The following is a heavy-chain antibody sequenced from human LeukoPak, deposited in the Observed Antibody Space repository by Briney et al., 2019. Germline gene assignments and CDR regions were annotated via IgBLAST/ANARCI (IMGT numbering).Heavy chain of an antibody. J-gene: IGHJ4*02. Sequence: SVKVSCKASGGTFSSYAISWVRQAPGQGLEWMGGIIPIFGTANYAQKFQGRVTITTDESTSTAYMELSRLRSDDTAVYYCARGGAYYFDTSGYPDYWGQGTLVTVSS. V-gene: IGHV1-69*05. CDR3: ARGGAYYFDTSGYPDY. CDR2: IIPIFGTA. D-gene: IGHD3-22*01. CDR1: GGTFSSYA.